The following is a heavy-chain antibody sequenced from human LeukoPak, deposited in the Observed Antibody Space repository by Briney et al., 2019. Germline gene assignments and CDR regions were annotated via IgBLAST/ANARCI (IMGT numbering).Heavy chain of an antibody. J-gene: IGHJ4*02. CDR2: IYYSGST. D-gene: IGHD5-18*01. Sequence: SETLSLTCTVSGGSISSGSYYWSWIRQPAGKGLEWIGRIYYSGSTYYNPSLKSRVTISVDTSKNQFSLKLSSVTAADTAVYYCASQDTAMGRSDYWGQGTLVTVSS. CDR1: GGSISSGSYY. V-gene: IGHV4-39*07. CDR3: ASQDTAMGRSDY.